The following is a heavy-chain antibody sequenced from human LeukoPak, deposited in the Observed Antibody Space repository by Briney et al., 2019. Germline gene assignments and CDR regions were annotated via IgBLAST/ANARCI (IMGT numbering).Heavy chain of an antibody. CDR3: ARAAYGNNPTHFDY. V-gene: IGHV1-2*06. J-gene: IGHJ4*02. CDR1: GYTFTGYY. CDR2: INPNSGGA. Sequence: ASVKVSCKASGYTFTGYYIHWVRQPPGQGLQWMGRINPNSGGADYAQNFQGRVTMTRDTSTSAIYMQLIWLRSDDTAVYYCARAAYGNNPTHFDYWGQGTLVTVSS. D-gene: IGHD4-11*01.